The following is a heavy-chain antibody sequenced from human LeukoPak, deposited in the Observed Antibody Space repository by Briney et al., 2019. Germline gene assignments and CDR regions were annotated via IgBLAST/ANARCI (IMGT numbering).Heavy chain of an antibody. CDR2: ISSDGSNT. CDR1: GFTFSSYS. Sequence: GGSLTLPCAASGFTFSSYSMHWVRQAPGKGLVWVSRISSDGSNTNYADSVKGRFTISRDSAKNTLYLQMNSLRAEDTALYYCARQNRDFDDWGQGTLVTVSS. CDR3: ARQNRDFDD. J-gene: IGHJ4*02. V-gene: IGHV3-74*01. D-gene: IGHD1-14*01.